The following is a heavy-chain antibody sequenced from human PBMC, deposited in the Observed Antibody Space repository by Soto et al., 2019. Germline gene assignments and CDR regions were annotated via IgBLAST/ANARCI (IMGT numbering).Heavy chain of an antibody. CDR3: ARDTRLMLGIRGGYFDY. CDR2: IYYSGST. V-gene: IGHV4-31*03. J-gene: IGHJ4*02. Sequence: QVQLQESGPGLVKPSQTLSLTCTVSGGSISSGSYYWSWIRQHPGKGLEWIGYIYYSGSTYYNPSLKSRVTISVDTSKNQFSLKLSSVTAADTAVYYCARDTRLMLGIRGGYFDYWGQGTLVTVSS. CDR1: GGSISSGSYY. D-gene: IGHD3-16*01.